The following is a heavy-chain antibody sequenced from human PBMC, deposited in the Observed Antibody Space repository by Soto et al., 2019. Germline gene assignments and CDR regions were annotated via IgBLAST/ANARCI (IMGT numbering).Heavy chain of an antibody. CDR1: GFSFRNYA. V-gene: IGHV3-30*03. CDR3: AHGPLQGYYYYYGMDV. CDR2: ISYDGGNK. J-gene: IGHJ6*02. Sequence: GGSLRLSCVASGFSFRNYAMNWVRQAPGKGLEWVAVISYDGGNKYYADSVKGRFTISRDNYKNTLYLQMNSLRVEDTAVYHCAHGPLQGYYYYYGMDVWGQGTTVTVSS.